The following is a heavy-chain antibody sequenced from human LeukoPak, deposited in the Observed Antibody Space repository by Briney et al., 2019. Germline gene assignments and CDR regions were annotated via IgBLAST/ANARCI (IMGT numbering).Heavy chain of an antibody. V-gene: IGHV1-24*01. CDR2: FDPEDGET. J-gene: IGHJ4*02. Sequence: ASVKVSCKVSGYTLTELSMHWVRQAPGKGLEWMGGFDPEDGETIYAQKFQGRVTMTEDTSTDTAYMELSSLRSEDTAVYYCATDMGSGWRIDYWGQGTLVTVSS. CDR3: ATDMGSGWRIDY. D-gene: IGHD6-19*01. CDR1: GYTLTELS.